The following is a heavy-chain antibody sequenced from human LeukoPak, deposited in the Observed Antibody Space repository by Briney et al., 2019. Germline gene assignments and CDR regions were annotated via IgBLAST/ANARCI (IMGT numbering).Heavy chain of an antibody. CDR1: GGSISSSSYY. J-gene: IGHJ3*02. CDR2: IYYSGST. D-gene: IGHD2-15*01. Sequence: PSETLSLTCTVSGGSISSSSYYWGWIRQPPGKGLEWIGSIYYSGSTYYNPSLKSRVTISVDTSKNQFSLKLSSVTAANTAVYYCARPLGYCSGGSCYADAFDIWGQGTMVTVSS. CDR3: ARPLGYCSGGSCYADAFDI. V-gene: IGHV4-39*01.